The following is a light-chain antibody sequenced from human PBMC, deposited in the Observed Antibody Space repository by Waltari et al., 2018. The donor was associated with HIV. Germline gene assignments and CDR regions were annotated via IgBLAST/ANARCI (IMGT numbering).Light chain of an antibody. V-gene: IGLV2-14*03. CDR2: DVT. CDR3: SSYVGSSTSWL. CDR1: SDDVRYYNY. Sequence: SALTLPASVSGSPGQSIVISCTATSDDVRYYNYVSWYQQHPGNVPKLVIYDVTSRPSGVSNRFSGSKSGNTASLTISGLRADDEADYYCSSYVGSSTSWLFGGGTKLTV. J-gene: IGLJ3*02.